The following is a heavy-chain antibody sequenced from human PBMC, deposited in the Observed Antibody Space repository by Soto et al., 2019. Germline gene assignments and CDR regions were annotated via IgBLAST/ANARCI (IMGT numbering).Heavy chain of an antibody. V-gene: IGHV5-51*01. CDR3: ARHEVGGTSPFDS. J-gene: IGHJ4*02. Sequence: GESLKISCKGSGYIFSNYWIGWVRQMPGKGLDWMGMIYPGDSETRYSPSFQGQVTISVDKSIATAFLQWSSLQASDTAMYYCARHEVGGTSPFDSRGQGTLVTVSS. CDR1: GYIFSNYW. D-gene: IGHD3-10*01. CDR2: IYPGDSET.